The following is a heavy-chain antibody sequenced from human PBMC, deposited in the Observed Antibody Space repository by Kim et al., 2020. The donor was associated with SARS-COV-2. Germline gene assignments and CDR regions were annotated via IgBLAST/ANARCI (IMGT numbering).Heavy chain of an antibody. V-gene: IGHV3-64D*09. J-gene: IGHJ4*02. Sequence: YGDEGNGRYTMSRDNSKNTLYLQMSSLRREDTAVYYCAKGSPAGGWNDCWGQGTLVTVSS. D-gene: IGHD6-19*01. CDR3: AKGSPAGGWNDC.